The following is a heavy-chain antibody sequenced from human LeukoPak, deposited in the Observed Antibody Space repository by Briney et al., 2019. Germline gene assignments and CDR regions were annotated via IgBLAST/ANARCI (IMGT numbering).Heavy chain of an antibody. D-gene: IGHD2-2*01. CDR1: GGSISSYY. J-gene: IGHJ4*02. V-gene: IGHV4-59*01. CDR2: IYYSGST. CDR3: ARSPAGPFLRMYYFDY. Sequence: SETLSLTCTDSGGSISSYYWSWIRQPPGKGLEWIGYIYYSGSTNYNPSLKSRVTISVDTSKNQFSLKLSSVTAADTAVYYCARSPAGPFLRMYYFDYWGQGTLVTVSS.